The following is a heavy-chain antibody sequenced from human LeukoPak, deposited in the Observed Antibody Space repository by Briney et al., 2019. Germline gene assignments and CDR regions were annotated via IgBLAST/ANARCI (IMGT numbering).Heavy chain of an antibody. V-gene: IGHV1-2*02. CDR2: INPNSGGT. J-gene: IGHJ6*02. D-gene: IGHD3-10*01. Sequence: GASVKVSCKASGYTFTGYYMHWVRQAPRQGLEWMGWINPNSGGTNYAQKFQGRVTMTRDTSISTVYMELSSLRSEDTAVYYCARDRYYYGSGSYHCGLDVWGQGTTVTVSS. CDR1: GYTFTGYY. CDR3: ARDRYYYGSGSYHCGLDV.